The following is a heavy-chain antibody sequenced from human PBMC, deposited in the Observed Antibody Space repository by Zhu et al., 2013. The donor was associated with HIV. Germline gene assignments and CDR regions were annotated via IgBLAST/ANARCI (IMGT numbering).Heavy chain of an antibody. J-gene: IGHJ4*02. CDR1: GYTFTSYY. CDR2: INPSGGST. Sequence: QVQLVQSGAEVKKPGASVKVSCKASGYTFTSYYMHWVRQAPGQGLEWMGIINPSGGSTSYAQKFQGRVTMTRDTSTSTVYMELSSLRSEDTAVYYCARETYYDYVWGSYRHNYFDYWGQGTLVTVSS. CDR3: ARETYYDYVWGSYRHNYFDY. V-gene: IGHV1-46*03. D-gene: IGHD3-16*02.